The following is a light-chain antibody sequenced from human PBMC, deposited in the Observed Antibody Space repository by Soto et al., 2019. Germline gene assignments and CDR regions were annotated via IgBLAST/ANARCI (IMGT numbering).Light chain of an antibody. CDR1: QSVSSNY. Sequence: ETVLTQSPGTLSLSPGERATLSCRASQSVSSNYLAWYQQKPGQAPRLLIYGASSRATGIPDRFSGSGSGTDFTLTISILEHEDFAVYYCQQYDNSWTFGQGTKVEIK. V-gene: IGKV3-20*01. CDR3: QQYDNSWT. J-gene: IGKJ1*01. CDR2: GAS.